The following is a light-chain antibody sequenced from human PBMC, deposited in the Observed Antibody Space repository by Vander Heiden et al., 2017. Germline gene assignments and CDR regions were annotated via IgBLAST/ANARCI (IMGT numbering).Light chain of an antibody. V-gene: IGKV1-39*01. Sequence: DIQLAQSPSSVSASVGDRVTITCRASQSLDSYLNWYQQKPGKAPKLLIYSASSLQSGVPSRFSGSGSGTDFTLTISNLQPEDSATYLCQQSYRMFTFAGGTKVHIK. J-gene: IGKJ4*01. CDR2: SAS. CDR3: QQSYRMFT. CDR1: QSLDSY.